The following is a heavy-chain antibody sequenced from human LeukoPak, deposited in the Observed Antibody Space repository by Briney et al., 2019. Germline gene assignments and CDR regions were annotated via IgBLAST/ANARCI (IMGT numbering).Heavy chain of an antibody. D-gene: IGHD2-2*01. J-gene: IGHJ5*02. CDR2: IYTSGST. CDR1: GGSISSGSYY. V-gene: IGHV4-61*02. Sequence: SETLSLTCTVSGGSISSGSYYWSWIRQPAGKGLEWIGRIYTSGSTNYNPSLKSRVTISVDTSKNQFSLKLSSVTAADTAVYYCAREMVVPAAAGWFDPWGQGTLVTVSS. CDR3: AREMVVPAAAGWFDP.